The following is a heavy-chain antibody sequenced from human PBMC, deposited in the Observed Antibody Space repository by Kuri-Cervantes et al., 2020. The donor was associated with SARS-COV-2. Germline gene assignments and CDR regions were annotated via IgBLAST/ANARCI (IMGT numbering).Heavy chain of an antibody. CDR2: INPNSGGT. CDR1: GYTFTGYY. J-gene: IGHJ6*03. D-gene: IGHD3-3*01. V-gene: IGHV1-2*02. CDR3: ARSGQEMGAYYDFWSVPPGGYYYYMDV. Sequence: ASVKVSCKASGYTFTGYYMHWVRQAPGQGLEWMGWINPNSGGTNYAQKFQGRVTMTRDTSTSTVYMELSSLRSEDTAVYYCARSGQEMGAYYDFWSVPPGGYYYYMDVWGQGTMVTVSS.